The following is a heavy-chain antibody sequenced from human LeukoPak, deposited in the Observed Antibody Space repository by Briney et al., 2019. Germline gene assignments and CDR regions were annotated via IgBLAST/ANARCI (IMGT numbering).Heavy chain of an antibody. Sequence: SETLSLTCTVSGGSISSYYWSWIRQPPGKGLEWLGYIYYSGSTNYNPSLKSRVTISVDTSKNQFSLKLTPVTAADTAVYYCAREGREGSGSYHGFDPWGQGTLVTVSS. J-gene: IGHJ5*02. V-gene: IGHV4-59*01. CDR3: AREGREGSGSYHGFDP. CDR1: GGSISSYY. CDR2: IYYSGST. D-gene: IGHD3-10*01.